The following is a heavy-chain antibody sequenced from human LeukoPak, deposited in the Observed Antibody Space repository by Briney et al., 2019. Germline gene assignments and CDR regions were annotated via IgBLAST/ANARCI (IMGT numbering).Heavy chain of an antibody. Sequence: SETLSLTCTVSGGSISSSSYYWGWIRQPPGKGLEWIGSIYYSGCTYYNPSLKSRVTISVDTSKNQFSLKLSSVTAADTAVYYCARTRTYSSSSFPHYFDYWGQGTLVTVSS. CDR1: GGSISSSSYY. D-gene: IGHD6-6*01. V-gene: IGHV4-39*07. CDR3: ARTRTYSSSSFPHYFDY. J-gene: IGHJ4*02. CDR2: IYYSGCT.